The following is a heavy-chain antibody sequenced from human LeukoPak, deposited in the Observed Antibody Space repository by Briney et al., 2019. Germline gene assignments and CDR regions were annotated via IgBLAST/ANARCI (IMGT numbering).Heavy chain of an antibody. D-gene: IGHD3-22*01. CDR1: GYTFTSYG. Sequence: ASVKVSCKASGYTFTSYGITWMREAPGQGLEWMGWISSYNGNTNYAQKFQGRVTMTTDTSTSTAYMELRSLRSDDTAVYYCARDSGFYYYDSSGYYPGASDIWGQGTMVTVSS. V-gene: IGHV1-18*01. J-gene: IGHJ3*02. CDR3: ARDSGFYYYDSSGYYPGASDI. CDR2: ISSYNGNT.